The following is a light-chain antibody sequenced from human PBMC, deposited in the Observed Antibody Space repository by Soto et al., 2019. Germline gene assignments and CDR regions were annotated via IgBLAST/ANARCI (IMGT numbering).Light chain of an antibody. CDR2: GNN. J-gene: IGLJ2*01. Sequence: QSVLTQPPSVSGAPGQRVTISCTGSSSNIGAGYDVHWYQQLPGTAPKLLTYGNNNRPSGVPDRFSGSKSGTSASLAITGLQAEDEADYYCQSYDSSLNGVVFGGGTKLTVL. CDR1: SSNIGAGYD. CDR3: QSYDSSLNGVV. V-gene: IGLV1-40*01.